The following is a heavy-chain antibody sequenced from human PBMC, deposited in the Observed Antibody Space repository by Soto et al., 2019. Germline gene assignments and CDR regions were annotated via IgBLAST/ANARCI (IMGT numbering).Heavy chain of an antibody. CDR2: IYHSGST. V-gene: IGHV4-30-2*01. Sequence: PSETLSLTCAVSGGSISSGGYSWSWIRQPPGKGLEWIGYIYHSGSTYYNSSLKSRVTISVDRSKNQFSLKLNSVTAADTAVYYCARVPGPWGQGTLVTVSS. D-gene: IGHD3-10*01. CDR1: GGSISSGGYS. CDR3: ARVPGP. J-gene: IGHJ5*02.